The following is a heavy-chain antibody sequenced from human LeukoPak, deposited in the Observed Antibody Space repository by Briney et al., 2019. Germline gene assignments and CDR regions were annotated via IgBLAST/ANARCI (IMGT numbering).Heavy chain of an antibody. CDR1: GFTFNNYA. D-gene: IGHD5-24*01. V-gene: IGHV3-30*04. Sequence: GGSLRLSCAASGFTFNNYAMHWVRQAPGKGLEWVSIVSSDGTTTYYADSVKGRFTISGDKAKNSLYLQMNSLRVEDTAVYYCARDYKYAFDNWGQGTLVTVSS. CDR3: ARDYKYAFDN. J-gene: IGHJ4*02. CDR2: VSSDGTTT.